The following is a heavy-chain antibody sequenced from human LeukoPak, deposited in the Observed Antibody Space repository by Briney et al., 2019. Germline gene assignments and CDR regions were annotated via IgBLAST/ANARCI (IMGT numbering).Heavy chain of an antibody. D-gene: IGHD5-12*01. Sequence: SETLSLTCTVSGGSISTYYWNWIRQPPGKGLEWIGYIYYNGATDYNPSPKSRVTISVDTSKNEFSLKLSSVTAADTAVYYCARGKGLRSYYFDYWGQGTLVTVSS. CDR3: ARGKGLRSYYFDY. V-gene: IGHV4-59*08. CDR2: IYYNGAT. J-gene: IGHJ4*02. CDR1: GGSISTYY.